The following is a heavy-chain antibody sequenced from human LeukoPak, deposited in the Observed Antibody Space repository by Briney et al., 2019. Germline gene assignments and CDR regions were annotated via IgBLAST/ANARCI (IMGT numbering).Heavy chain of an antibody. CDR2: IYSGGNT. J-gene: IGHJ4*02. CDR3: ASYNPYY. CDR1: GSTVSSYY. Sequence: GGSLRLSCAASGSTVSSYYMRWVRQAPGKGLEWVSVIYSGGNTYYADSVKGRFTISRDNPKNTLHLQMNSLRVEDTAVYYCASYNPYYGGQGTLVTVSS. D-gene: IGHD1-1*01. V-gene: IGHV3-53*01.